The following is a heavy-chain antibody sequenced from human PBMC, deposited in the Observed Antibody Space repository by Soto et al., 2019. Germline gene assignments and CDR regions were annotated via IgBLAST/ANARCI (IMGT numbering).Heavy chain of an antibody. D-gene: IGHD3-22*01. V-gene: IGHV3-23*01. CDR1: GFTFSSYA. CDR3: AKEDYYDSSGYYSGSTFDY. CDR2: ISGSGGST. J-gene: IGHJ4*02. Sequence: PGGSLRLSCAASGFTFSSYAVSWVRQAPGKGLEWVSAISGSGGSTYYADSVKGRFTISRDNSKNTLYLQMNSLRAEDTAVYYCAKEDYYDSSGYYSGSTFDYWGQGTLVTVSS.